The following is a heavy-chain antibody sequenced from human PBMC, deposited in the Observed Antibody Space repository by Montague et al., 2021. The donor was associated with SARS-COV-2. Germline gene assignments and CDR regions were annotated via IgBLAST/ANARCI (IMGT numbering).Heavy chain of an antibody. Sequence: SETLSLTCTVSGGSISSSSYYWGWIRQPPGKGLEWIGYIYYSGSTNYNPFLKSRVTISVDTSKNQFPLKLSSVTAADTAVYYCARVPRNYDFWSGFYGAFDIWGQGTMVTVSS. V-gene: IGHV4-61*05. CDR3: ARVPRNYDFWSGFYGAFDI. CDR2: IYYSGST. J-gene: IGHJ3*02. D-gene: IGHD3-3*01. CDR1: GGSISSSSYY.